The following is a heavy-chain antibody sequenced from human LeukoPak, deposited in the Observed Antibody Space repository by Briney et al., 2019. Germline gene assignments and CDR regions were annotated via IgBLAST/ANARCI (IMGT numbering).Heavy chain of an antibody. CDR1: GFTFSSYW. D-gene: IGHD2-2*01. Sequence: GGSLRLSCAASGFTFSSYWMSWVRQAPGKGLEWVANIKQDGSEKYYVDSVKGRFTISRDNAKNSLYLQMNSLRAEDTAVYYCAGGIVVVPAAIHYYGMDVWGKGTTVTVSS. V-gene: IGHV3-7*01. CDR2: IKQDGSEK. CDR3: AGGIVVVPAAIHYYGMDV. J-gene: IGHJ6*04.